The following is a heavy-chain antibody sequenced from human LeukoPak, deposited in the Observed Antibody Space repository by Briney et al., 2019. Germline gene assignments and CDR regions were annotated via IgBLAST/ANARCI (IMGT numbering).Heavy chain of an antibody. D-gene: IGHD2-15*01. V-gene: IGHV1-69*05. J-gene: IGHJ4*02. CDR3: GRKAGDCGGGSCYSIDY. Sequence: SVKVSCKAFGGSFSSEAISWVRQAPGQGLERMGGLIPIFGTANYAQKFQGRVTITTDESTSTAYMEVSSLRSEDTAVYYCGRKAGDCGGGSCYSIDYWGQGTLVTVSS. CDR2: LIPIFGTA. CDR1: GGSFSSEA.